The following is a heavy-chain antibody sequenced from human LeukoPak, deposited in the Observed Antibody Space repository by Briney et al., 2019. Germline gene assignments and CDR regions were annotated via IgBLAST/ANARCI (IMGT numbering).Heavy chain of an antibody. V-gene: IGHV4-30-2*01. CDR3: ARDGGTRRDYFDY. J-gene: IGHJ4*02. CDR2: IYHSGST. Sequence: SETLSLTCAVSGGSISSGGYSWSWIRQPPGKGLEWIGYIYHSGSTYYNPSLKSRVTISVDRSKNQFSLKLSFVTAADTAVYYCARDGGTRRDYFDYWGQGTLVTVSS. D-gene: IGHD2-15*01. CDR1: GGSISSGGYS.